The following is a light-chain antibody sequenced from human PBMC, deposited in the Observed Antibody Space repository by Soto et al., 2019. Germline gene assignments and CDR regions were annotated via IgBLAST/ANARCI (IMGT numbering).Light chain of an antibody. V-gene: IGLV2-14*01. CDR2: EVS. J-gene: IGLJ2*01. CDR3: SSYTGSDSLV. CDR1: SSDVGGYDF. Sequence: QSVLTQPASVSGSPGQSITISCTGSSSDVGGYDFVSWYQHHPGKAPKLIIYEVSNRPSGVSNRFSGFKSGNTASLTISGLQAEDEADYYCSSYTGSDSLVFGGGTQLTVL.